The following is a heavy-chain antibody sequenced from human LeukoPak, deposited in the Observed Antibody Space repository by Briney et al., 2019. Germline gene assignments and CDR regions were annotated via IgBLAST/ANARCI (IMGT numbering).Heavy chain of an antibody. CDR1: GYTFIDYY. Sequence: ASLKVSCKSSGYTFIDYYIHCVRQAPGQRLECMGWINPNSGATKHAQKFQGRVSMTRDTSINTAYMDLTNLRSDDTAIFYCARVKKLMPEFEFWGQGTLVTVPS. CDR3: ARVKKLMPEFEF. V-gene: IGHV1-2*02. CDR2: INPNSGAT. J-gene: IGHJ4*02. D-gene: IGHD2-2*01.